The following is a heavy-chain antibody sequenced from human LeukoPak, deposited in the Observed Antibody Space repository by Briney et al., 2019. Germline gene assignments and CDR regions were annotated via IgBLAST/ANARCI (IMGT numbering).Heavy chain of an antibody. D-gene: IGHD6-19*01. J-gene: IGHJ4*02. Sequence: GGSLRLSCIVSGFTFRSYGMHWVRQAPGKGLEWVALISYDGSDKYYADSVKGRFTISRDNRKNTLYLQMNSLRVEDTAVYYCAKGYLGSSGWSNVPFDYWGQGTLVTVSS. V-gene: IGHV3-30*18. CDR2: ISYDGSDK. CDR1: GFTFRSYG. CDR3: AKGYLGSSGWSNVPFDY.